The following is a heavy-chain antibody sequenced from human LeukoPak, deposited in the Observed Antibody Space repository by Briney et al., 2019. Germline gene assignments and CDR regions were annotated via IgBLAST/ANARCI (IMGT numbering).Heavy chain of an antibody. J-gene: IGHJ3*02. D-gene: IGHD3-22*01. CDR2: IYYSGST. CDR3: ARILRTPNYYDSSGYAFDI. CDR1: GGSISSSSYY. V-gene: IGHV4-39*07. Sequence: SETLSLTCTVSGGSISSSSYYWGWIRQPPGKGLEWIGRIYYSGSTYYNPSLKSRVTMSVDTSKNQFSLKLSSVTAADTAVYYCARILRTPNYYDSSGYAFDIWGQGTMVTVSS.